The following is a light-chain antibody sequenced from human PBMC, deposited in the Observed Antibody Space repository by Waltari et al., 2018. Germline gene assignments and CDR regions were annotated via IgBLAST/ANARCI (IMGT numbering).Light chain of an antibody. V-gene: IGLV3-21*04. CDR2: DDR. CDR3: QLWDKSSDHRV. J-gene: IGLJ3*02. CDR1: NIGDKS. Sequence: SYVLTQPPSVSVAPGKTASISCGGNNIGDKSVHWYQQKAGRAPVGVIYDDRDRPSGSPERFSGSNSGNAATLTISRVEAGDEADYDCQLWDKSSDHRVFGGGTKLTVL.